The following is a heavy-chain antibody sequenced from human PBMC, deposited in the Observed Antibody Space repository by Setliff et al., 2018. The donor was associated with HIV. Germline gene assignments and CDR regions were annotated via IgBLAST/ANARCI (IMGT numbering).Heavy chain of an antibody. V-gene: IGHV1-2*02. CDR1: GYTFSGRY. CDR3: VRGGDYCSSTSCYDPFDS. CDR2: INPNGGET. Sequence: ASVKVSCKASGYTFSGRYIHWVRQAPSQGLEWMGWINPNGGETNFAHKFQGRVTLTSDTSISTAYMELLRLRSDDTSVFYCVRGGDYCSSTSCYDPFDSWGQGTPVTVSS. J-gene: IGHJ4*02. D-gene: IGHD2-2*01.